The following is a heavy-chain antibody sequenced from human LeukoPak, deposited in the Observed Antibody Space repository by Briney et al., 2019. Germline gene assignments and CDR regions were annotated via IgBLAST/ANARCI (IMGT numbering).Heavy chain of an antibody. V-gene: IGHV1-2*02. CDR3: ARSLGYDSSGYYYYYYMDV. D-gene: IGHD3-22*01. Sequence: GASVKVSCKASGYTFTGYYMHWVRQAPGQGLEWMRWINPNSGGTNYAQKFQGRVTMTRDTSISTAYMELSRLRSDDTAVYYCARSLGYDSSGYYYYYYMDVWGKGTTVTVSS. CDR1: GYTFTGYY. CDR2: INPNSGGT. J-gene: IGHJ6*03.